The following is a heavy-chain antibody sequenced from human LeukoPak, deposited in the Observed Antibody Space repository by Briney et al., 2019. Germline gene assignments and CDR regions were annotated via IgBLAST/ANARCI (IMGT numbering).Heavy chain of an antibody. D-gene: IGHD3-22*01. CDR1: GFTFSSYA. CDR2: ISYDGSNK. V-gene: IGHV3-30-3*01. J-gene: IGHJ4*02. Sequence: GGSLRLSCAASGFTFSSYAMHWVRQAPGKGLEWVAVISYDGSNKYYADSVKGRFTISRDNSKNTLYLQMNSLRVEDTAVYYCAREGGYDSSGLDYWGQGTLVTVSS. CDR3: AREGGYDSSGLDY.